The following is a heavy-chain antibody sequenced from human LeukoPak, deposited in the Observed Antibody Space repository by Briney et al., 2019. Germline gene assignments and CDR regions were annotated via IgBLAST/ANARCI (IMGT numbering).Heavy chain of an antibody. J-gene: IGHJ4*02. CDR2: INPSGGST. Sequence: ASVKVSCKASGYTFTSYYMHWVRQAPGQGLEWMGIINPSGGSTSYAQKFQGRVTMTRDTSTSTVYMELSSLRSEDTAVYYCARGHLYYDSSAPGGFDYWGQGTLVTVSS. CDR1: GYTFTSYY. D-gene: IGHD3-22*01. V-gene: IGHV1-46*01. CDR3: ARGHLYYDSSAPGGFDY.